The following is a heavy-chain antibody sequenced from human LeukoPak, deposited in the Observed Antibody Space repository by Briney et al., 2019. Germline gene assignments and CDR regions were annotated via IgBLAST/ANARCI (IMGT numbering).Heavy chain of an antibody. J-gene: IGHJ4*02. CDR1: GFTFSSYS. V-gene: IGHV3-21*01. D-gene: IGHD3-3*01. CDR3: ARSYTITIFGVVIMYYFDY. Sequence: GGPLRLSCAASGFTFSSYSMNWVRQAPGKGLEWVSSISSSSSYIYYADSVKGRFTISRDNAKNSLYLQMNSLRAEDTAVYYCARSYTITIFGVVIMYYFDYWGQGTLVTVSS. CDR2: ISSSSSYI.